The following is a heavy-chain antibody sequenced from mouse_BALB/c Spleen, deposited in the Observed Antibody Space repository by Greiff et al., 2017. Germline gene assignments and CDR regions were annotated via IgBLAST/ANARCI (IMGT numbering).Heavy chain of an antibody. J-gene: IGHJ2*01. Sequence: EVKLMESGGGLVKPGGSLKLSCAASGFTFSSYAMSWVRQTPEKRLEWVASISSCGSTYYPDSVKGRFTIFRDNARNILYLQMSSLRSEDTAMYYCEREATKGLDYWGQGTTLTVSS. CDR2: ISSCGST. D-gene: IGHD3-2*02. CDR3: EREATKGLDY. CDR1: GFTFSSYA. V-gene: IGHV5-6-5*01.